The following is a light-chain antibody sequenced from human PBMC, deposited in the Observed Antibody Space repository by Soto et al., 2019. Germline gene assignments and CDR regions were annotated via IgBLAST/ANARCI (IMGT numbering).Light chain of an antibody. CDR2: DAS. CDR3: QQRSNWPSIT. CDR1: QSVSSY. J-gene: IGKJ5*01. V-gene: IGKV3-11*01. Sequence: EIVLTQSPATLSLSPGERATLSCRASQSVSSYLAWYQHKPGQAPRLLISDASNRATGIPVRFSGSGSGTDFTLTISSLEAEDSAVYYCQQRSNWPSITFGQGTRLEIK.